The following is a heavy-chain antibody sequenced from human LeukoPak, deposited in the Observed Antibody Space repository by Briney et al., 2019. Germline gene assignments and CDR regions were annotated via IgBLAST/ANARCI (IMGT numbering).Heavy chain of an antibody. V-gene: IGHV1-69*04. CDR3: AAPTYYDILTGYHGSFDY. Sequence: EASVNVSCKGSGGTFSSYAISWVRQAPAQGLEWMGRIIPILGIANYAQKFQGRVTITADKSTSTAYMELSSLRSEDTAVYYCAAPTYYDILTGYHGSFDYWGQGTLVTVSS. J-gene: IGHJ4*02. CDR2: IIPILGIA. CDR1: GGTFSSYA. D-gene: IGHD3-9*01.